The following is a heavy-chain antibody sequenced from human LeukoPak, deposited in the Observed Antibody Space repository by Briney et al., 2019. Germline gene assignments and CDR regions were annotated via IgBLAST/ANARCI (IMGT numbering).Heavy chain of an antibody. D-gene: IGHD3-3*01. V-gene: IGHV4-38-2*02. J-gene: IGHJ4*02. Sequence: SETLSLTCTVSGYSISSGYYWGWIRQPPGKGLEWIGSIYYSGSTYYNPSLKSRVTISVDTSKNQFSLKLSSVTAADTAVYYCARILRFLEWLNWGQGTLVTVSS. CDR2: IYYSGST. CDR1: GYSISSGYY. CDR3: ARILRFLEWLN.